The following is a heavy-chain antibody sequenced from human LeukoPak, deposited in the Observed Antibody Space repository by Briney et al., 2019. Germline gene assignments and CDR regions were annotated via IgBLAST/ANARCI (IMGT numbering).Heavy chain of an antibody. CDR1: GFTFSRSA. J-gene: IGHJ4*02. D-gene: IGHD3-22*01. Sequence: GGSLRLSCAASGFTFSRSAMTWVRRGPGTGLEFVASIIYSGGATYYADSVKGRFTISRDNSKNTLYLQMNSLRAEDTALYYCAKDGLYYDGSEHVYYFDSWGQGTLVTVPS. V-gene: IGHV3-23*01. CDR2: IIYSGGAT. CDR3: AKDGLYYDGSEHVYYFDS.